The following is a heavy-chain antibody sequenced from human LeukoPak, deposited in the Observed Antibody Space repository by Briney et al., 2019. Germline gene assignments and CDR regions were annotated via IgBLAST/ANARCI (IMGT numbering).Heavy chain of an antibody. D-gene: IGHD2-15*01. J-gene: IGHJ4*02. CDR2: ISAYNGNT. V-gene: IGHV1-18*01. CDR1: GYTFTSYG. Sequence: ASVKVSCKAPGYTFTSYGISWVRQAPGQGLEWMGWISAYNGNTNYAQKLQGRVTVTTDTSTSTAYMELRSLRSDDTAVYYCARNLVVKAPYYFDYWGQGTLVTVSS. CDR3: ARNLVVKAPYYFDY.